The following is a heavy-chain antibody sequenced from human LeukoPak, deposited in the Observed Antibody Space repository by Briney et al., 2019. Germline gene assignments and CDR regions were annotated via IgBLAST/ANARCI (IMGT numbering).Heavy chain of an antibody. Sequence: GGSLRLSRAASGFTFSNYWMNWLRQAPGKGREWVVNIKQDGSAKYYVDSVKGRFTSSRDNAKNSLYLQRNRLRAEDAGVYYCAKEGAYPIITYDSWGQGTLVTVSS. J-gene: IGHJ5*01. V-gene: IGHV3-7*01. D-gene: IGHD1-14*01. CDR1: GFTFSNYW. CDR2: IKQDGSAK. CDR3: AKEGAYPIITYDS.